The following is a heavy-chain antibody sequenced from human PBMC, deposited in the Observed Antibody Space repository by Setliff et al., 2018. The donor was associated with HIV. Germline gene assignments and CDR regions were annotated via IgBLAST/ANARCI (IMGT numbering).Heavy chain of an antibody. J-gene: IGHJ4*02. CDR3: ASPMFYDGTVV. D-gene: IGHD3-22*01. CDR2: ISVGTGDS. V-gene: IGHV1-3*01. CDR1: ATFTNVD. Sequence: ASVKVSCKASATFTNVDIHWLRRATGQGLEWVGRISVGTGDSKHSPKSQGRVAITRDSSANTAYMELTSLRSEDTAVYYCASPMFYDGTVVWGQGTLVTVSS.